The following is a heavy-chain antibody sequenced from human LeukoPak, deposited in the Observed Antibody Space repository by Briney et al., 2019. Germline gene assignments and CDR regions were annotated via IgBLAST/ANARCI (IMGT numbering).Heavy chain of an antibody. D-gene: IGHD2-15*01. CDR3: ARDSSSGGSCYSCYFDY. CDR1: GFTFSSYA. Sequence: PGGSLRLSCAASGFTFSSYAMSWVRQAPGKGLEWVSSISSSSSYIYYADSVKGRFTISRDNAKNSLYLQMNSLRAEDTAVYYCARDSSSGGSCYSCYFDYWGQGTLVTVSS. J-gene: IGHJ4*02. V-gene: IGHV3-21*01. CDR2: ISSSSSYI.